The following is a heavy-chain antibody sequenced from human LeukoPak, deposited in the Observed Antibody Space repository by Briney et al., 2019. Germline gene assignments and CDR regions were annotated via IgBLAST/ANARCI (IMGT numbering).Heavy chain of an antibody. V-gene: IGHV1-18*01. CDR2: ISADTGSK. CDR1: GYTFINYG. J-gene: IGHJ3*02. D-gene: IGHD1-26*01. CDR3: ARTVGATGAFAI. Sequence: ASVKLSCKASGYTFINYGLTWVRQAPGQGFQWMGWISADTGSKNYAQTFQGRVTMPTDPSTSTAYMELRSLTSNDTAVYYCARTVGATGAFAIWGQGTMVIVSS.